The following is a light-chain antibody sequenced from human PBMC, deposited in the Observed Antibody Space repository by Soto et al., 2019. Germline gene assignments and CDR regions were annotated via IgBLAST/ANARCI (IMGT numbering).Light chain of an antibody. CDR2: DVT. Sequence: QSALTQPRSVSGSPGQSVTLSCTGTSSDVGSYNYVSWYQHHPGKAPKLMIYDVTKRPSGVPDRFSGSKSGNTASLTISGRQAEDEADYYCCSSAGSDSYVFGTGTKLTVL. J-gene: IGLJ1*01. CDR1: SSDVGSYNY. V-gene: IGLV2-11*01. CDR3: CSSAGSDSYV.